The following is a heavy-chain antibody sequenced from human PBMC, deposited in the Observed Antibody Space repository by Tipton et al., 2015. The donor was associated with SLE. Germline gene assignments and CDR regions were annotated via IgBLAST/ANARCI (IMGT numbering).Heavy chain of an antibody. D-gene: IGHD2-2*01. V-gene: IGHV1-46*01. CDR1: GYTFTSYY. CDR3: ARDRRIVVVPAAYYYYGMDV. J-gene: IGHJ6*02. CDR2: INPSGGST. Sequence: QSGPEVKKPGASVKVSCKASGYTFTSYYMHWVRQAPGQGLEWMGIINPSGGSTSYAQKFQGRVTMTRDTSTSTVYMELSSLRSEDTAVYYCARDRRIVVVPAAYYYYGMDVWGQGTTVTVSS.